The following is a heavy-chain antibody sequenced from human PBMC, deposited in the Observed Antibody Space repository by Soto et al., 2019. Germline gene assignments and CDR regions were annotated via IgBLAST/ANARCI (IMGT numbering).Heavy chain of an antibody. J-gene: IGHJ4*01. CDR2: IYPYDSDT. Sequence: PGESLKISCKGSGYSFTRYWIGWVRQMPGKGMEWMGNIYPYDSDTRYSPSFQGQVTISADTSITTAYLQWSGLRASDTAMYFCARHLVGSTRGNFDYWGQGTLVTVSS. D-gene: IGHD2-2*01. V-gene: IGHV5-51*01. CDR1: GYSFTRYW. CDR3: ARHLVGSTRGNFDY.